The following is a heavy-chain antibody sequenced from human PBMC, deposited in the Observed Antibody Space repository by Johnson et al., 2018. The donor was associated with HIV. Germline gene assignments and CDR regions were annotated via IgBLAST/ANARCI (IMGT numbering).Heavy chain of an antibody. CDR2: ILYDGSNE. J-gene: IGHJ3*01. D-gene: IGHD6-6*01. CDR3: ARDRAPVYSSSSTPFDAFDF. CDR1: GFTLSSYA. Sequence: VQLVESGGCVVRPGGSLRLSCTASGFTLSSYAIHWVRQAPGKGLEWVAVILYDGSNEYYADSVKGRFTISSDNSKNTLYLQINSRRAEDTAVYYCARDRAPVYSSSSTPFDAFDFWGQGTMVTVSS. V-gene: IGHV3-30-3*01.